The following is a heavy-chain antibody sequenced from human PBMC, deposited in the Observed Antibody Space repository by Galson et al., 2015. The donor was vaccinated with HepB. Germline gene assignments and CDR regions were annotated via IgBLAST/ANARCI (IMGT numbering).Heavy chain of an antibody. J-gene: IGHJ4*02. CDR3: ARSYSSSWHRFDI. D-gene: IGHD6-13*01. CDR2: ISYDGSQR. Sequence: SLRLSCAASGFTISSYWMDWVRQAPGKGLEWVAVISYDGSQRYYTDSVRGRFTISRDNSMNTLYLEMNSLRPEDTAVYYCARSYSSSWHRFDIWGQGTLVTVSS. V-gene: IGHV3-30*03. CDR1: GFTISSYW.